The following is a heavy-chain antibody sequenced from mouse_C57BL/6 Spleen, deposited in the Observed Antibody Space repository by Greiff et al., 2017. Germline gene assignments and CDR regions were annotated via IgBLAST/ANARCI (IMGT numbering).Heavy chain of an antibody. D-gene: IGHD1-1*01. J-gene: IGHJ2*01. Sequence: QVQLQQSGAELVKPGASVKLSCKASGYTFTSYWMHWVNQRPGQGLEWIGQINPCCGYTKYNQKFKDNATLTADKSSSTAYIQLSSLTYEDSAVYYGASSLLYHWGQGTTLTVSS. CDR3: ASSLLYH. CDR2: INPCCGYT. CDR1: GYTFTSYW. V-gene: IGHV1-7*01.